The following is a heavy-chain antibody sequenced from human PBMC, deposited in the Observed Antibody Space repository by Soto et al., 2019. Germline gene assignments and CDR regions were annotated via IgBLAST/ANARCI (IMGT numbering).Heavy chain of an antibody. CDR2: IYYSGST. Sequence: PSETLSLTCTVSGGSISSGDYYWSWIRQPPGKGLEWIGYIYYSGSTYYNPSLKSRVTISVDTSKNQFSLKLSSVTAADTAVYYCAQDAFRYGLHPNAFDIWGQGTMVTVSS. D-gene: IGHD4-17*01. V-gene: IGHV4-30-4*01. CDR1: GGSISSGDYY. CDR3: AQDAFRYGLHPNAFDI. J-gene: IGHJ3*02.